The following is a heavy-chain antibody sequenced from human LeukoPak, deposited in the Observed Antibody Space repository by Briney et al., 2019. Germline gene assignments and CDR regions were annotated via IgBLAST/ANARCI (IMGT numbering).Heavy chain of an antibody. CDR1: GFTFSSYS. CDR3: ARARSTAPGAFDI. Sequence: PGGSLRLSCAPSGFTFSSYSMNWVRQAPGKGLEWVSSISSSSSYIYYADSVKGRFTISRDNAKNSLYLQMNSLRAEDTAVYYCARARSTAPGAFDIWGQGTMVTVSS. CDR2: ISSSSSYI. V-gene: IGHV3-21*01. J-gene: IGHJ3*02.